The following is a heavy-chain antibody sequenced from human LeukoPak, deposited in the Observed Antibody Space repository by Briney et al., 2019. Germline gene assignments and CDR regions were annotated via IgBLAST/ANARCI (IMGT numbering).Heavy chain of an antibody. D-gene: IGHD3-3*01. Sequence: SETLSLTCTVSGGSISSSSYYWGWIRQPPGKGLEWIGSIYYSGSTYYNPSLKSRVTISVDTSKNQFSLKLSSVTAADTAVYYCARRLVPIFGVVPSWFDPWGQGTLVTVSS. J-gene: IGHJ5*02. CDR2: IYYSGST. CDR1: GGSISSSSYY. V-gene: IGHV4-39*01. CDR3: ARRLVPIFGVVPSWFDP.